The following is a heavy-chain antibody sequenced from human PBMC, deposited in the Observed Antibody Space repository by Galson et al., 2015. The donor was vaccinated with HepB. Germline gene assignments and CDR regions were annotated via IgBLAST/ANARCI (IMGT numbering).Heavy chain of an antibody. J-gene: IGHJ3*02. D-gene: IGHD2-2*01. Sequence: SLRLSCAASGLTFSSSAMSWVRQVPGRGLEWVSCISGDGDSTYYADSVKGHFTISRDSSKSTLYLQMNSLRVEDTAEYYCARGRGASCYDALDIWGRGTMVTVSS. CDR1: GLTFSSSA. CDR3: ARGRGASCYDALDI. CDR2: ISGDGDST. V-gene: IGHV3-23*01.